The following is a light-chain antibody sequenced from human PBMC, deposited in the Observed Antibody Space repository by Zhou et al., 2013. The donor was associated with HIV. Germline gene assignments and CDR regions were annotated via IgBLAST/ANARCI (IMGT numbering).Light chain of an antibody. V-gene: IGKV1-39*01. CDR1: HSVSNY. CDR3: QQLNSYSFT. CDR2: AAS. J-gene: IGKJ3*01. Sequence: DIQMTQSPSSLSASVGDRVTITCRASHSVSNYLNWYQQKRGKAPKLLIYAASSLQSGVPSRFSGSGSGTHFTLTISSLQPEDFATYYCQQLNSYSFTFGPGTKVDIK.